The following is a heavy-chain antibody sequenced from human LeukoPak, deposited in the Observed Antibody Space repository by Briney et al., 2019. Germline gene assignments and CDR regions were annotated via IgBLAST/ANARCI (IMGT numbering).Heavy chain of an antibody. CDR1: GFTFSSYA. D-gene: IGHD3-9*01. V-gene: IGHV3-64D*06. CDR2: ISSNGGST. J-gene: IGHJ6*04. CDR3: VQAENGIRDFDFRTEYYGMDV. Sequence: GGSVRLSCSASGFTFSSYAMHWVRQAPGKGLEYVSAISSNGGSTYYADSVKGRFTISRDNSKNTLYLQMSSLRAEDTAVYFFVQAENGIRDFDFRTEYYGMDVWGKGTTVTVSS.